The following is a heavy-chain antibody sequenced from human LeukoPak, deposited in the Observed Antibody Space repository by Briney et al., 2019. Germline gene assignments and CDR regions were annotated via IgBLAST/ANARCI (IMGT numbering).Heavy chain of an antibody. CDR3: ARDKIVGPTTLDY. J-gene: IGHJ4*02. D-gene: IGHD1-26*01. V-gene: IGHV3-7*01. Sequence: GSLRLSCAASGFTFSGYWMSWVRQTPEKGLEWVANIKQDGYEKYYVDSVKGRFTISRDNAKNSLYLQMNSLRADDTAVYYCARDKIVGPTTLDYWGQGTLVTVSS. CDR2: IKQDGYEK. CDR1: GFTFSGYW.